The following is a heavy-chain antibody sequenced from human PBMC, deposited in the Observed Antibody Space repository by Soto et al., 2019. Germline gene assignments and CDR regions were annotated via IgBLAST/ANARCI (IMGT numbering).Heavy chain of an antibody. CDR2: MSPSRGDT. CDR3: ARDYGGKSGWFDP. J-gene: IGHJ5*02. CDR1: GYTFTSYD. V-gene: IGHV1-8*01. D-gene: IGHD4-17*01. Sequence: QVQLVQSGAEVKKPGASVKVSCKASGYTFTSYDINWVRQATGQGLEWVGWMSPSRGDTGYAQKFQDRLTMTWDTSISTAYMELNSLSSGDTAVYYCARDYGGKSGWFDPWGQGTLVTVSS.